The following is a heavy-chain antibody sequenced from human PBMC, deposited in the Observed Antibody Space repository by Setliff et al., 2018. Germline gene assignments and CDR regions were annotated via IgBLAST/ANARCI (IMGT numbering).Heavy chain of an antibody. V-gene: IGHV1-18*01. J-gene: IGHJ4*02. CDR1: GGTFSSYA. CDR2: ISAYNGNT. Sequence: GASVKVSCKASGGTFSSYAISWVRQAPGQGLEWMGWISAYNGNTNYAQKLQGRVTMTTDTSTSTAYMELRSLRSDDTAVYYCARDFWAYCGGDCSVFDYWGQGTLVTVSS. D-gene: IGHD2-21*02. CDR3: ARDFWAYCGGDCSVFDY.